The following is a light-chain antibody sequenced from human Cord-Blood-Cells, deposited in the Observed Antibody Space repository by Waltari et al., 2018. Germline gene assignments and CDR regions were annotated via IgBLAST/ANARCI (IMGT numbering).Light chain of an antibody. CDR3: QQSYSTPYT. Sequence: IQMTQSPSSLSASVGERVTTTCRASQSISSYLNWYQQKPGKAPKLLIYAASSLQSGVPSRFSGSGSGTDFTLTISSLQPEDFATYYCQQSYSTPYTFGQGTKLEIK. V-gene: IGKV1-39*01. J-gene: IGKJ2*01. CDR1: QSISSY. CDR2: AAS.